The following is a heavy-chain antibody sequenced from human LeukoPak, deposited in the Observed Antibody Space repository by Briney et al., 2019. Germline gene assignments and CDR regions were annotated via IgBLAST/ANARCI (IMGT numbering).Heavy chain of an antibody. V-gene: IGHV1-18*01. J-gene: IGHJ5*02. CDR1: GYTFTSYG. CDR3: ARGGSGWPPGVWFDP. Sequence: ASVKVSCKASGYTFTSYGISWVRQAPGQGLEWMGWISAYNGNTNYAQKLQGRVAMTTVTSTSTAYMELRSLRSDDTAVYYCARGGSGWPPGVWFDPWGQGTLVTVSS. CDR2: ISAYNGNT. D-gene: IGHD6-19*01.